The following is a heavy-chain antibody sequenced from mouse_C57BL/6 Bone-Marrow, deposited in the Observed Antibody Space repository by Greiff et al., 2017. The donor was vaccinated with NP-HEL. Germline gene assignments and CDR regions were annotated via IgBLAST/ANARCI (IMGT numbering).Heavy chain of an antibody. CDR1: GYTFTSYW. CDR2: IYPSDSET. CDR3: ARWDYDGYFDY. D-gene: IGHD2-4*01. V-gene: IGHV1-61*01. Sequence: QVQLQQPGAELVRPGSSVKLSCKASGYTFTSYWMDWVKQRPGQGLEWIGNIYPSDSETHYTQKFKDKATLTVDKSSSTAYMQLSSLTSEDSAVYYCARWDYDGYFDYWGQGTTLTVSS. J-gene: IGHJ2*01.